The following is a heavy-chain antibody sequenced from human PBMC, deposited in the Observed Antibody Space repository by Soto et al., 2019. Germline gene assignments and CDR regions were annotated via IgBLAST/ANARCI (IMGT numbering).Heavy chain of an antibody. Sequence: QVQLQESGPGLVKPSETLSLTCTVSGGSISSYYWSWIRQPPGKGLEWIGYIYYSGSTNYNPSLKRRVTISVNTAKNQFSLKPSSVTAADTAVYYCARQYGDYVRGAFDLWGQGTMVTVSS. CDR1: GGSISSYY. D-gene: IGHD4-17*01. V-gene: IGHV4-59*01. J-gene: IGHJ3*01. CDR2: IYYSGST. CDR3: ARQYGDYVRGAFDL.